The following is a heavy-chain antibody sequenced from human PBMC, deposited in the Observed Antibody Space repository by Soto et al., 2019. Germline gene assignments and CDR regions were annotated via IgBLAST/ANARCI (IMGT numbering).Heavy chain of an antibody. CDR3: PRRGYGSSVSCFDP. CDR2: IYYSVSA. V-gene: IGHV4-39*01. Sequence: QLQLQESGPGLVKPSETLSLTCSVSGGSIITSRYYWGWIRQPPGKGLEWIGSIYYSVSAYYNPSLKSRVAISLDPSKSQFSLKLTSVTAADTALYDCPRRGYGSSVSCFDPWGQGTLVTVSS. D-gene: IGHD3-10*01. J-gene: IGHJ5*02. CDR1: GGSIITSRYY.